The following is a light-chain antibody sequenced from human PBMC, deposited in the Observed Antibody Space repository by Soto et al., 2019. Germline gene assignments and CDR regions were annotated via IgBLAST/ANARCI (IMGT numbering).Light chain of an antibody. Sequence: PGERATLSCRASETVGSNYLAWYQQQPGQAPRLLIFDASIRATRIPDRFSGSGSGTEFSLTISRLEPEDSAVYFCHHYGYGADTFGQGTKLEI. CDR3: HHYGYGADT. J-gene: IGKJ2*01. V-gene: IGKV3-20*01. CDR2: DAS. CDR1: ETVGSNY.